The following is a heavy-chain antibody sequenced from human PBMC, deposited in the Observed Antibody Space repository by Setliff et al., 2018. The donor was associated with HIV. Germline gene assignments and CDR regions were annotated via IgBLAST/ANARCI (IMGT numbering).Heavy chain of an antibody. CDR1: GYTFSRFS. D-gene: IGHD3-3*01. CDR2: INTNSWSP. V-gene: IGHV7-4-1*02. J-gene: IGHJ6*03. Sequence: ASVKVSCKASGYTFSRFSINWVRQAPGQGLEWMGWINTNSWSPTYAQGFAGRFVFSLDTLVRTAYLEISDLRADDTGIYYCARDSSEYFDFSSGDFHYMDVWGKGTTVTVS. CDR3: ARDSSEYFDFSSGDFHYMDV.